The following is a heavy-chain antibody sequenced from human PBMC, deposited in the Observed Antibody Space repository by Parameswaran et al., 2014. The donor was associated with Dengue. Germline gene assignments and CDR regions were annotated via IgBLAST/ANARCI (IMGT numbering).Heavy chain of an antibody. CDR3: AKGNYQYYYYGMDV. D-gene: IGHD2-2*01. Sequence: WIRQPPGKGLEWVSGISWNSGSIGYADSVKGRFTISRDNAKNSLYLQMNSLRAEDTALYYCAKGNYQYYYYGMDVWGQGTTVTVSS. V-gene: IGHV3-9*01. J-gene: IGHJ6*02. CDR2: ISWNSGSI.